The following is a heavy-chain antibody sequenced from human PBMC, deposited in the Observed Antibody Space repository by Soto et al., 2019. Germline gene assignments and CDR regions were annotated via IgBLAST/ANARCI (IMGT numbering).Heavy chain of an antibody. CDR3: AREGERGSGDSVDALDI. D-gene: IGHD1-1*01. CDR2: IDIGGNT. Sequence: WGSLSLSCAAYGFNFSSYDMHWVRQATGKGLEWVSAIDIGGNTFYPGSVQGRFTISRENGKNSLYLQMNNLRAGDTAVYYCAREGERGSGDSVDALDIWGPGTLVT. V-gene: IGHV3-13*01. J-gene: IGHJ3*02. CDR1: GFNFSSYD.